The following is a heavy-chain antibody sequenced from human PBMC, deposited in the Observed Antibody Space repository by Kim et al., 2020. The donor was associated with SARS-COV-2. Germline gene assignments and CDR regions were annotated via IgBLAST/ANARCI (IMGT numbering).Heavy chain of an antibody. Sequence: SETLSLTCAVYGGSFSGYYWSWIRQPPGKGLEWIGEINHSGSTNYNPSLKSRVTISVDTSKNQFSLKLSSVTAADTAVYYCARGALAYCGGDCYWPPDYWGQGTLVTVSS. CDR3: ARGALAYCGGDCYWPPDY. CDR1: GGSFSGYY. V-gene: IGHV4-34*01. D-gene: IGHD2-21*01. CDR2: INHSGST. J-gene: IGHJ4*02.